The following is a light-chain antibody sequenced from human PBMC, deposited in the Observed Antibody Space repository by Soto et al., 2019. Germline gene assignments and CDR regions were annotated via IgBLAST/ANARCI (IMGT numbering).Light chain of an antibody. CDR1: QSVGSNY. CDR2: GAS. CDR3: QQYGGSVQT. V-gene: IGKV3-20*01. Sequence: EIVLTQFPGTLSLSPGERATLSCRASQSVGSNYLAWYQQRPGQPPNLLIFGASHRAPDIPDRFSGSGSGTDFTLTISRLEPEDVAVYYCQQYGGSVQTFGQGTKVEIK. J-gene: IGKJ1*01.